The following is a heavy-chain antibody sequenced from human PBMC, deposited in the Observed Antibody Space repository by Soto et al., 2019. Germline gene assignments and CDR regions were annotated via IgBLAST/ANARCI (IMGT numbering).Heavy chain of an antibody. Sequence: QVQLLESGGGVVQPGRSLKLSCRRSGFTFSLYGMHWVRQAPGKGLEWLAVISFDGKNRYYADSVKGRFTISRDNSKTTLFLQMSSLRPDDTAVSFCAKGAQAAAVLDHWGQGALVTVAS. D-gene: IGHD6-25*01. CDR1: GFTFSLYG. V-gene: IGHV3-30*18. CDR3: AKGAQAAAVLDH. CDR2: ISFDGKNR. J-gene: IGHJ4*02.